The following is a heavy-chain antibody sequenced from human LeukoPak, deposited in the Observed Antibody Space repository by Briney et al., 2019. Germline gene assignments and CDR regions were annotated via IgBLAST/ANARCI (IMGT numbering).Heavy chain of an antibody. CDR2: INPNSGGT. CDR1: GYTFTDYY. J-gene: IGHJ4*02. V-gene: IGHV1-2*02. Sequence: ASVKVSCKASGYTFTDYYIHWVRQAPGQGLEWMGWINPNSGGTNSAQKFQGRVTMTKDTSISTAYMELSGLRSDDTAVYFRARAIAVVDYWGQGTLVTVSS. D-gene: IGHD6-19*01. CDR3: ARAIAVVDY.